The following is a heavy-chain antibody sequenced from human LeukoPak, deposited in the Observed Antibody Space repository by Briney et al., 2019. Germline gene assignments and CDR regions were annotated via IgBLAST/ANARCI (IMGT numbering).Heavy chain of an antibody. Sequence: SETLSLTCTVSGGSISSYYWSWIRQPPGKGLEWIGYIYYSGSTNYNPSLKSRVTISVDTFKNQFSLKLSSVTAADTAVYYCASSIQLPYCGGDCYPISYWGQGTLVTVSS. CDR1: GGSISSYY. D-gene: IGHD2-21*02. J-gene: IGHJ4*02. V-gene: IGHV4-59*01. CDR3: ASSIQLPYCGGDCYPISY. CDR2: IYYSGST.